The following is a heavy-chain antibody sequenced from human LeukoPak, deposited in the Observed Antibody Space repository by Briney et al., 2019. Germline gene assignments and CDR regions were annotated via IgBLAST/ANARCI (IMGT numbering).Heavy chain of an antibody. J-gene: IGHJ4*02. Sequence: ASVKVSCKASGYTFTSYDINWVRQATGQGLEWMGWMNPNSGNTGYAQKFQGRVTMTRNTSIGTAYMELSSLRSEDTAVYYCARGLTMVRGVIFGYWGQGALVTVSS. D-gene: IGHD3-10*01. V-gene: IGHV1-8*01. CDR3: ARGLTMVRGVIFGY. CDR1: GYTFTSYD. CDR2: MNPNSGNT.